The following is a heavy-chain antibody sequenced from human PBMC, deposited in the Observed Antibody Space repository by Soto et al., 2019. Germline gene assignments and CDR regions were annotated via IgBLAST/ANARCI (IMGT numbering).Heavy chain of an antibody. CDR2: IYWNDDE. D-gene: IGHD6-6*01. CDR3: APSRRSSGDAFDF. V-gene: IGHV2-5*01. Sequence: SVPKLENPTHTLTLTCTFAGFSLTTSGVGVGWIRQPPGKALEWLALIYWNDDERYSPSLRSRLTITKDTSKNRVVLTMTNMEAVDTATYYCAPSRRSSGDAFDFWGQGTMVTVSS. CDR1: GFSLTTSGVG. J-gene: IGHJ3*01.